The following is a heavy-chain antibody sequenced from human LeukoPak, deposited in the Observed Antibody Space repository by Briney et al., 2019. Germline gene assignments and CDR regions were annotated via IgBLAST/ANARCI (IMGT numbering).Heavy chain of an antibody. CDR2: ISGSGGST. CDR1: GFTFSSYA. Sequence: PGGSLRLSCAASGFTFSSYAMSWVRQAPGKGLEWVSAISGSGGSTYYADSVKGRFTTSRDNSKNTLYLQMNSLRAEDTAVYYCAKGAAAAGKQTYYFDYWGQGTLVTVSS. D-gene: IGHD6-13*01. CDR3: AKGAAAAGKQTYYFDY. J-gene: IGHJ4*02. V-gene: IGHV3-23*01.